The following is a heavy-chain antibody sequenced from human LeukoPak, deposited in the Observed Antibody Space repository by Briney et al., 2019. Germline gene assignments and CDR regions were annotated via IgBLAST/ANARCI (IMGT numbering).Heavy chain of an antibody. CDR3: ARDSLMLRGPLVIYYFDF. D-gene: IGHD3-10*01. CDR1: GFTFRSYS. J-gene: IGHJ4*02. CDR2: ITSTGSAL. V-gene: IGHV3-48*01. Sequence: GGSLRLSCAASGFTFRSYSMNWVRQAPGKGLEWVSHITSTGSALYYADSVKGRFTISRDNSKNTVDLLMNSLGAEDTAVYYCARDSLMLRGPLVIYYFDFWGQGTLVTVSS.